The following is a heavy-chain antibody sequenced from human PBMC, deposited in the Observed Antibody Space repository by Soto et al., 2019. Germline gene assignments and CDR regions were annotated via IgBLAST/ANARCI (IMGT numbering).Heavy chain of an antibody. V-gene: IGHV1-69*18. CDR1: GDTFSNYV. D-gene: IGHD1-26*01. J-gene: IGHJ3*01. CDR2: LAPISGSP. CDR3: ARIGVGSRR. Sequence: VQMVQSGAEVKEPGSSVKVSCTNSGDTFSNYVMSWVRQAPGQGLEWMGSLAPISGSPNYAERFEGRLTISADAGTSTMYMELRSLKYDDTAVYYCARIGVGSRRWGQGTMVTVSS.